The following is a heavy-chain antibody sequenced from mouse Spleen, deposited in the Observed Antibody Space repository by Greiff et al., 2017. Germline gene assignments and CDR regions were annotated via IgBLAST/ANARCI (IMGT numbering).Heavy chain of an antibody. V-gene: IGHV5-17*01. Sequence: EVHLVESGGGLVKPGGSLKLSCAASGFTFSDYGMHWVRQAPEKGLEWVAYISSGSSTIYYADTVKGRFTISRDNAKNTLFLQMTSLRSEDTAMYYCARRLNYGDFAWFAYWGQGTLVTVSA. CDR1: GFTFSDYG. CDR3: ARRLNYGDFAWFAY. J-gene: IGHJ3*01. D-gene: IGHD2-13*01. CDR2: ISSGSSTI.